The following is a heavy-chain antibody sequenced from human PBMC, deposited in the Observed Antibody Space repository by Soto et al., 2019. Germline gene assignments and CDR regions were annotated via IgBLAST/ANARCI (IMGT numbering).Heavy chain of an antibody. V-gene: IGHV4-59*08. D-gene: IGHD3-22*01. CDR3: ARLGGYYHAFDH. Sequence: PSETLSLTCTVSGGSIRSYYWGWFRQPPGKGLEWIGYIYYSGSTTYHPSLKSRVTISVDTSKNQFSLNLTSVTAADTAVYYCARLGGYYHAFDHCGQGSLVTVSS. CDR1: GGSIRSYY. J-gene: IGHJ4*02. CDR2: IYYSGST.